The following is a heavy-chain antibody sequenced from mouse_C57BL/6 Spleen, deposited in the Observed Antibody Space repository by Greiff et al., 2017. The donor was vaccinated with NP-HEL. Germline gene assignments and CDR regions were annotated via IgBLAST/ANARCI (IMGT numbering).Heavy chain of an antibody. CDR3: ARQYSNYYAMDY. CDR1: GFSLTSYG. CDR2: IWSDGST. Sequence: VQLQQSGPGLVAPSQSLSITCTVSGFSLTSYGVHWVRQPPGKGLEWLVVIWSDGSTTYNSALKSRLSISRDNSKSQVFLKMNSLQTDDTAMYYCARQYSNYYAMDYWGQGTSVTVSS. V-gene: IGHV2-6-1*01. D-gene: IGHD2-5*01. J-gene: IGHJ4*01.